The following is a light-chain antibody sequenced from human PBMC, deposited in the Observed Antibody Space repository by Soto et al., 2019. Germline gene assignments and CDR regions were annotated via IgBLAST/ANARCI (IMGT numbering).Light chain of an antibody. Sequence: VLTQSPATLSLSPGERATLSCRASENVRTFVDWYQQKPGQAPRLLIYDASNRATGIPARFSGSGSGTDFTLTISNLEPEDFAVYYCQQHSHWPPWTFGQGTKVDIK. CDR3: QQHSHWPPWT. J-gene: IGKJ1*01. CDR2: DAS. V-gene: IGKV3-11*01. CDR1: ENVRTF.